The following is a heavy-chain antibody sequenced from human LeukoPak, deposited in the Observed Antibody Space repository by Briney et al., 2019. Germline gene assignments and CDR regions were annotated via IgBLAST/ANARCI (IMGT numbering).Heavy chain of an antibody. V-gene: IGHV4-59*01. J-gene: IGHJ4*02. CDR1: GGSLSSYY. CDR3: ASSSSGWFGLYHY. CDR2: IYYSGST. D-gene: IGHD6-19*01. Sequence: PSETLSLTCTVSGGSLSSYYWSWIRQPPGKGLEWIGYIYYSGSTNYNPSLKSRVTISVDTSKNQFSLKLSSVTAADTAVYYCASSSSGWFGLYHYWGQGTLVTVSS.